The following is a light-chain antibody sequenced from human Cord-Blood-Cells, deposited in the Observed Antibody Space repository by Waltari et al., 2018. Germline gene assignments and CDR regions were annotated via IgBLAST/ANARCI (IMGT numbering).Light chain of an antibody. CDR3: QQSYSTPYT. CDR2: AAS. CDR1: QSIRSY. J-gene: IGKJ2*01. Sequence: DIQMIQSPSSLSASVGDRVTITCQASQSIRSYLNWYQQKPGKAPKLLIYAASSLPSGVPSRFSGSGSGTDFTLTISSLQPEDFATYYCQQSYSTPYTFGQGTKLEIK. V-gene: IGKV1-39*01.